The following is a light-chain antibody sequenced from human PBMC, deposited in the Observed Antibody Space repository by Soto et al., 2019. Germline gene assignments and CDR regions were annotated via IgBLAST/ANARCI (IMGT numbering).Light chain of an antibody. CDR3: SSYTSSSTLGVV. Sequence: QSALTQPASVSGSPGQSITISCTGTSSDIGAYNYVSWYQQYPGKAPKLMIYGVTNRPSGVSNRFSGSKSGNTASLTISGLQAEDEADYYCSSYTSSSTLGVVFGGGTKLTVL. CDR2: GVT. V-gene: IGLV2-14*01. CDR1: SSDIGAYNY. J-gene: IGLJ2*01.